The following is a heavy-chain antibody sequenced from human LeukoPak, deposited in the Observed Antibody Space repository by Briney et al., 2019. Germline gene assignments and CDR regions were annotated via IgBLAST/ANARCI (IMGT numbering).Heavy chain of an antibody. CDR1: GFTFSSYG. D-gene: IGHD2-15*01. J-gene: IGHJ4*02. V-gene: IGHV3-33*06. CDR2: IGYDGSNK. CDR3: AKDELYCSGGSCYSIDY. Sequence: PGGSLRLYCAASGFTFSSYGMHWVRQAPGKGLEWVAVIGYDGSNKYYADSVKGRFTISRDNSKNTLYLQMNSLRAEDTAVYYCAKDELYCSGGSCYSIDYWGQGTLVTVSS.